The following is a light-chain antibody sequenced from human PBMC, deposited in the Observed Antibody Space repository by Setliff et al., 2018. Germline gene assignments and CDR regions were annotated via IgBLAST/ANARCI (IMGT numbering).Light chain of an antibody. V-gene: IGLV2-11*01. CDR1: SSDVGGYNY. Sequence: QSVLTQPRSVSGSPGQSVTISCTGTSSDVGGYNYVSWYQQYPGKAPKLMIYDVSTRPSGISYRFSGSKSGNTASLTISGLQAEDEADYYCSSFRGGTSPFVFGTGTKVTVL. CDR2: DVS. J-gene: IGLJ1*01. CDR3: SSFRGGTSPFV.